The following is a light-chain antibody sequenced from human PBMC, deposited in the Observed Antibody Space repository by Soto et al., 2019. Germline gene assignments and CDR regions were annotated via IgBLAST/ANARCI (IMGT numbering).Light chain of an antibody. CDR3: QQYDASPLT. J-gene: IGKJ3*01. V-gene: IGKV3-20*01. Sequence: EIVLTQSPGTLSLSPGERATLSCRASQSLSTNSLAWYQQKPGQTPRLLIYAASTRDTDIPDRFNGGGSGTDFALTISRLEPEDFALYYCQQYDASPLTFGPGTKVDTK. CDR1: QSLSTNS. CDR2: AAS.